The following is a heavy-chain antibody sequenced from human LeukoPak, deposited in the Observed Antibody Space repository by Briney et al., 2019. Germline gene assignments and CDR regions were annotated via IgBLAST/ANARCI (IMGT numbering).Heavy chain of an antibody. Sequence: SETLSLTCTVSGGSISGYYWSWIRQPPGKGLEWIGYIYYSGTTNYNPSLKSRVTISVDTSKNHLSLKLGSVTAADAAVYYCARGDTAMVLWGQGTLVAVSS. J-gene: IGHJ4*02. CDR1: GGSISGYY. V-gene: IGHV4-59*01. D-gene: IGHD5-18*01. CDR2: IYYSGTT. CDR3: ARGDTAMVL.